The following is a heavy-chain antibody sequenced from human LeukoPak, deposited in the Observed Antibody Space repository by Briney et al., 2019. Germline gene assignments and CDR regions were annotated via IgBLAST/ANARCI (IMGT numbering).Heavy chain of an antibody. J-gene: IGHJ4*02. Sequence: GGSLRLSCAASGFAFNTYAMHWVRQAPGQGLEWVALIWHDGSHKFYSSSVRGQFTISRDNSKNTVSLQMNNLRPEDTAVYYCAREIFSSGSYPDFWGQGTLVTVSS. CDR1: GFAFNTYA. CDR3: AREIFSSGSYPDF. D-gene: IGHD3-10*01. CDR2: IWHDGSHK. V-gene: IGHV3-33*01.